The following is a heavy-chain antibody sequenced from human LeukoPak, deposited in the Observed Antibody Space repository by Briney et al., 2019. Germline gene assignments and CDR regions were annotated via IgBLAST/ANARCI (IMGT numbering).Heavy chain of an antibody. CDR1: RFTFTAAW. J-gene: IGHJ6*02. CDR2: ISGSGGST. CDR3: AKAGQWLFDYYYYGMDV. V-gene: IGHV3-23*01. D-gene: IGHD6-19*01. Sequence: GGSLRLSCAVSRFTFTAAWMSWVRQAPGKGLEWVSAISGSGGSTYYADSVKGRFTISRDNSKNTLYLQMSSLRAEDTAVYYCAKAGQWLFDYYYYGMDVWGQGTTATVSS.